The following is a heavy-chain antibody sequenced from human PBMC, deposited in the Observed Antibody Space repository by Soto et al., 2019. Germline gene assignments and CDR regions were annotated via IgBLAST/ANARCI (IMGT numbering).Heavy chain of an antibody. CDR2: ISSSGGTI. Sequence: DVQLLESGGGLVQPGGSLRLSCVVSGFSFSYAIIWVRQAPGKGQEWVSYISSSGGTIYYADSVKGRFTISRDNAKNSLYLQMNSLRDEDTAVYYCARDDSSGYYVLPLDYWGQGTLVTVSS. D-gene: IGHD3-22*01. CDR3: ARDDSSGYYVLPLDY. J-gene: IGHJ4*02. V-gene: IGHV3-48*02. CDR1: GFSFSYA.